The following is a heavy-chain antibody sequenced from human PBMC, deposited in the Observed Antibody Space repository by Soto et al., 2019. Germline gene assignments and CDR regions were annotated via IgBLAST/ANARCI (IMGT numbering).Heavy chain of an antibody. D-gene: IGHD2-21*02. V-gene: IGHV4-4*02. CDR1: GGSVSSSNW. CDR3: ARVPGVVVSADDAFDI. Sequence: QVQLQESGPGLVKPSGTLSLTCAVSGGSVSSSNWWSWVRQSPGKGLEWMGEIYHCGSAHYNPSLKSRATISLDKSKNQFSLRLTSVTAADTAVYYCARVPGVVVSADDAFDIWGPGTRVIVSS. J-gene: IGHJ3*02. CDR2: IYHCGSA.